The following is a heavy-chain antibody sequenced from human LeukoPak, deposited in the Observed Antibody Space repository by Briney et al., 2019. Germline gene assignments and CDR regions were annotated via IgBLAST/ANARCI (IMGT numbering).Heavy chain of an antibody. CDR3: ARGRYCSGGSCYYNP. CDR2: INHSGST. Sequence: SGTLSLTCAVYGGSFSGYYWSWIRQPPGKGLEWIGEINHSGSTSYNPSLKSRVTISVDTSKNQFSLKLSSVTAADTAVYYCARGRYCSGGSCYYNPWGQGTLVTVSS. V-gene: IGHV4-34*01. D-gene: IGHD2-15*01. CDR1: GGSFSGYY. J-gene: IGHJ5*02.